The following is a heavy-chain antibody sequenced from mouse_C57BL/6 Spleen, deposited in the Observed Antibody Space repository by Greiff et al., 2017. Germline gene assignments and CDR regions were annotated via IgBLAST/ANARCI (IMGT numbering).Heavy chain of an antibody. CDR3: AISCYGTSLAY. CDR1: GYTFPSYW. D-gene: IGHD2-10*01. V-gene: IGHV1-69*01. CDR2: IDPSDGYT. J-gene: IGHJ3*01. Sequence: VQLQQSGAELVMPGASVKLSCKASGYTFPSYWMHWVKQRPGQGLEWIGEIDPSDGYTNYNQKFKGKSTLTVDKSSSTAYMQLSSLTSEDSAVYYCAISCYGTSLAYWGQGTLVTVSA.